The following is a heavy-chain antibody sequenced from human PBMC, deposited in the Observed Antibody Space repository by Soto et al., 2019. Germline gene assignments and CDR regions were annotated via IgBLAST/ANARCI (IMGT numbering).Heavy chain of an antibody. CDR1: GGTFSSYA. CDR2: IIPIFGTA. J-gene: IGHJ6*02. V-gene: IGHV1-69*13. Sequence: SVKVSCKASGGTFSSYAISWVRQAPGQGLEWMGGIIPIFGTANYAQKFQGRVTITADESTSTAYMELSSLRSEDTAVYYCARVSIFGIGPYYYYGMDVWGQGTTVTVSS. D-gene: IGHD3-3*01. CDR3: ARVSIFGIGPYYYYGMDV.